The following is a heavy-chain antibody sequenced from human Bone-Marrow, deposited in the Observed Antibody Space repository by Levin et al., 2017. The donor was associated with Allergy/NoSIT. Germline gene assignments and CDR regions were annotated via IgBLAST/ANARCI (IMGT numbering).Heavy chain of an antibody. CDR2: ISYDGGNK. CDR1: GFAFSNYA. D-gene: IGHD3-22*01. V-gene: IGHV3-30*04. J-gene: IGHJ5*02. Sequence: GGSLRLSCTASGFAFSNYAIHWVRQAPGKGLECVALISYDGGNKYYADSVKGRFTVSRDNSKNTLYLQMDSLRPEDTAVYYCARDYDPSGYYYSCADLWGQGTLVTVSS. CDR3: ARDYDPSGYYYSCADL.